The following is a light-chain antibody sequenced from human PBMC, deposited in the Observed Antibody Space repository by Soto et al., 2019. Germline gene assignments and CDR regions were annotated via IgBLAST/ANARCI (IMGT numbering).Light chain of an antibody. CDR1: QSVSSN. Sequence: EIVMTHSPVTLSVSPGERVTLSCRASQSVSSNLAWYQQKPGQAPSLLIYGASTRATGIPARFSGSGSGTEFTLTISSLQSEDFAVYYCQQYNNWPYTFGQGTKVDIK. V-gene: IGKV3-15*01. CDR2: GAS. CDR3: QQYNNWPYT. J-gene: IGKJ2*01.